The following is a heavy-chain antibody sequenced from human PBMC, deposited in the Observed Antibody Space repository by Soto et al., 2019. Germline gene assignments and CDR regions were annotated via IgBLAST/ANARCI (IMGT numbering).Heavy chain of an antibody. CDR2: AIPMFLKP. CDR1: GGTFDTYA. D-gene: IGHD3-16*01. CDR3: VRGGGEMANPPPYLY. V-gene: IGHV1-69*06. J-gene: IGHJ4*02. Sequence: QVQLVQSGAEVKKPGSSVKVSCKASGGTFDTYAISWVRQAPGQGLEWMGGAIPMFLKPNYAQKFKGRVTITAVKSTNTVYMEMISLMSEDTAVYYCVRGGGEMANPPPYLYWGQGTQVTVSS.